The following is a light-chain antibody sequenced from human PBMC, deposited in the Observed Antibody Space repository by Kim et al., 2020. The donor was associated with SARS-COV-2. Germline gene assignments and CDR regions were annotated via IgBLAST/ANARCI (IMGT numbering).Light chain of an antibody. V-gene: IGKV1-39*01. CDR2: AAS. CDR3: QQTYSTPRT. CDR1: QYITSY. Sequence: ASVIDRVTVTCRATQYITSYLNWYQQKPGKAPNLLVYAASILQSGVPSRFSGSESGSDFTLTINSLQPEDFATYYCQQTYSTPRTFGQVTKVDIK. J-gene: IGKJ1*01.